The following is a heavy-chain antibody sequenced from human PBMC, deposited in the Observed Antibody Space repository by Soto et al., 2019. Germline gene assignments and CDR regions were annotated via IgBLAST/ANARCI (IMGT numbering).Heavy chain of an antibody. J-gene: IGHJ4*02. D-gene: IGHD2-15*01. Sequence: GGSLRLSCAASGFTFSTYSMNWVRQAPGKGLEWVADITTSSSFRFYADSVKGRFTISRDDAKNSLYLQMNSLRVEDTGVYYCARDLGVALATLTLDSWGQGTLVTSPQ. V-gene: IGHV3-21*01. CDR1: GFTFSTYS. CDR2: ITTSSSFR. CDR3: ARDLGVALATLTLDS.